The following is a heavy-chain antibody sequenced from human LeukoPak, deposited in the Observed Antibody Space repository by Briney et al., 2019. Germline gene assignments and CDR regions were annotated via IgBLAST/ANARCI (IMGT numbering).Heavy chain of an antibody. Sequence: GRSLRLSCAVSGVTFSTYGMHWVRQAPGKGLEWVSYISSSSSYTNYADSVKGRFTISRDNAKNSLYLQMNSLRAEDTAVYCCARDSHPRGWFDPWGQGTLVTVSS. D-gene: IGHD3-10*01. CDR1: GVTFSTYG. CDR2: ISSSSSYT. CDR3: ARDSHPRGWFDP. J-gene: IGHJ5*02. V-gene: IGHV3-21*05.